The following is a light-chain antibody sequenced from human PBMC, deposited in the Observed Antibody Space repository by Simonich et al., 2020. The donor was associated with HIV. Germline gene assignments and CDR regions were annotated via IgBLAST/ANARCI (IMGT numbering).Light chain of an antibody. Sequence: EIVMTQSPATLSVSPGERSTLPCRASQSCSSNLAWYQQKPGQPPKLLIYWASTRESGVPDRFSGSGSGTDFTLTISSLQAEDVAIYFCHQYYSTPLTFGGGTKVEIK. CDR3: HQYYSTPLT. CDR1: QSCSSN. CDR2: WAS. V-gene: IGKV4-1*01. J-gene: IGKJ4*01.